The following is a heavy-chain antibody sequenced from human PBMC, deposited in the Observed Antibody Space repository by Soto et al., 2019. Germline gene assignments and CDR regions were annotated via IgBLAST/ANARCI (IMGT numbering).Heavy chain of an antibody. CDR3: ARAMTTVTTNWFDP. J-gene: IGHJ5*02. CDR2: IIPILGIA. CDR1: GGTFSSYT. D-gene: IGHD4-17*01. V-gene: IGHV1-69*02. Sequence: SVKVSCKASGGTFSSYTISWVRQAPGQGLEGMGRIIPILGIANYAQKFQGRVTITRDTSASTAYMELSSLRSEDTAVYYCARAMTTVTTNWFDPWGQGTLVTVSS.